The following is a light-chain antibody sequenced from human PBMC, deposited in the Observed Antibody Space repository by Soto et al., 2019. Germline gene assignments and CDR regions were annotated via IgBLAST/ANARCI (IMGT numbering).Light chain of an antibody. J-gene: IGLJ2*01. Sequence: QSALTQPASVSGSPGQSITISCTGTSSDIGSYNLVSWYQHQPGKAPRLMIFEVNKRPSGVSNRFSGSKSGNTASLTISGLQAEDEADYYCCSYVGDGTSIVFGGGTKLTVL. V-gene: IGLV2-23*02. CDR3: CSYVGDGTSIV. CDR2: EVN. CDR1: SSDIGSYNL.